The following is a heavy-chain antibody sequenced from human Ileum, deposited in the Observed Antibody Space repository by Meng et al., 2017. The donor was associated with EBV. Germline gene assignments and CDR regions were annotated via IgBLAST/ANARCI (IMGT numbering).Heavy chain of an antibody. J-gene: IGHJ5*02. Sequence: QLQLKGSGPGLVQPSQSLSLSCVISGDSVSSDKTAWNWIRQSPSRGLEWLGRTYRRSRWYYDYALSVKSRINISPDTSKNQVSLQLNSVTDEDTGIYYCATSRIAKFDRWGQGTLVTVSS. CDR1: GDSVSSDKTA. V-gene: IGHV6-1*01. CDR2: TYRRSRWYY. CDR3: ATSRIAKFDR.